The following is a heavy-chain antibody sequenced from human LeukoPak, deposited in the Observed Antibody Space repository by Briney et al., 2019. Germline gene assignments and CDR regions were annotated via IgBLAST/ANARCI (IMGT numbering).Heavy chain of an antibody. CDR2: ISDSGGGT. CDR1: QFTFGSHA. CDR3: AKGASIFGYSYGYFDY. D-gene: IGHD5-18*01. V-gene: IGHV3-23*01. Sequence: GGSLRLSCAASQFTFGSHAMSWVRQAPGKGLEWVSSISDSGGGTFYADSVRGRFSMYRDNYRNTLYLQMDSLSDEDTAVYYCAKGASIFGYSYGYFDYWGQGTLVTVSS. J-gene: IGHJ4*02.